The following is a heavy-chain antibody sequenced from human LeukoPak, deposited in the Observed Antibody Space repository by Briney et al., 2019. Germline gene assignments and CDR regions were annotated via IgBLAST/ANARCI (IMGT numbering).Heavy chain of an antibody. D-gene: IGHD5-24*01. CDR3: AKGTRWLQVFDY. V-gene: IGHV3-23*01. CDR1: GFTFSSYA. Sequence: GGSLRLSCAASGFTFSSYAMSWVRQAPGKGLEWVSAISGSGGSTYYADSVKGRFTISRDNSKNTLYLQMNSLRAEDMAVYYCAKGTRWLQVFDYWGQGTLVTVSS. CDR2: ISGSGGST. J-gene: IGHJ4*02.